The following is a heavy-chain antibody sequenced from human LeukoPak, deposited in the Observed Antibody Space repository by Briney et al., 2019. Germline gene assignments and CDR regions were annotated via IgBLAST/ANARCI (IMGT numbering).Heavy chain of an antibody. CDR1: GFSFSNYG. CDR2: VSYDGSNK. D-gene: IGHD3-10*01. V-gene: IGHV3-30*03. Sequence: PGGSLRLSCAASGFSFSNYGMHWVRQAPGKGLEWVAVVSYDGSNKYYAESVKGRFTISRDNSKNTLYLQMNSLRAEDTAVYYCARDESYASGSYYALDYWGQGTLVTVSS. CDR3: ARDESYASGSYYALDY. J-gene: IGHJ4*02.